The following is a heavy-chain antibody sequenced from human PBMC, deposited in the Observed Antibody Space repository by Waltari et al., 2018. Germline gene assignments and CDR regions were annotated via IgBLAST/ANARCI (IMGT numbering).Heavy chain of an antibody. CDR2: IYYSGST. CDR1: GGSISSSSYY. D-gene: IGHD6-13*01. Sequence: QLQLQESGPGLVKPSATLSLTCTVSGGSISSSSYYWGWIRQPPGKGLEWIGSIYYSGSTYYNPSLKSRVTISVDTSKNQFSLKLSSVTAADTAVYYCAAGATLVWFDPWGQGTLVTVSS. V-gene: IGHV4-39*01. CDR3: AAGATLVWFDP. J-gene: IGHJ5*02.